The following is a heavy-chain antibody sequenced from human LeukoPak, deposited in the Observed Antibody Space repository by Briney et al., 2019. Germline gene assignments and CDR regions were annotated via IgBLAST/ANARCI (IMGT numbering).Heavy chain of an antibody. D-gene: IGHD6-13*01. J-gene: IGHJ4*02. CDR3: EREEAAAGNFDY. V-gene: IGHV1-69*04. Sequence: SVKVSCKASGGTFSSYAISWVRQAPGQGREWMGRIIPILGIANYAQKFQGRVTITADNSTSTAYMELSSLRSEDTAVSYCEREEAAAGNFDYWGQGTLVTVSS. CDR2: IIPILGIA. CDR1: GGTFSSYA.